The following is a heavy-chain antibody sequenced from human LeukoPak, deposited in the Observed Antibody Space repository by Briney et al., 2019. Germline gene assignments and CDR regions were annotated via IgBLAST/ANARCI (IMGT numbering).Heavy chain of an antibody. CDR2: IYYSGST. CDR3: ARGGDSSGYNDAFDI. CDR1: GGSISSGGYY. J-gene: IGHJ3*02. Sequence: PSETLSLTCTVSGGSISSGGYYWSWIRQHPGKGLEWIGYIYYSGSTYYNPSLKSRVTISVDTSKNQLSLKLSSVTAADTAVYYCARGGDSSGYNDAFDIWGQGTMVTVSS. D-gene: IGHD3-22*01. V-gene: IGHV4-31*03.